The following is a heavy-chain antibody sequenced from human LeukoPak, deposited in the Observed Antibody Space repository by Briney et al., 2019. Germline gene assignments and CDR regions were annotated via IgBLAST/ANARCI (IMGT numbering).Heavy chain of an antibody. D-gene: IGHD2-21*01. Sequence: ASVKVSCKASGYTFTSYDINWVRQATGQGLEWVGWMNPNSGNTGYAQKFQGRVTITRNTSISTAYMELSSLRSEDTAVYYCARIAYCGGDCYSDFDYWGQGTLVTVSS. CDR2: MNPNSGNT. CDR3: ARIAYCGGDCYSDFDY. J-gene: IGHJ4*02. V-gene: IGHV1-8*03. CDR1: GYTFTSYD.